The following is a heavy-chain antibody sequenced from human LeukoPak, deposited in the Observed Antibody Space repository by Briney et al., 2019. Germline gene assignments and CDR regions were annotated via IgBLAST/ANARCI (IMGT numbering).Heavy chain of an antibody. CDR1: VGSFSGYY. CDR2: INHSGST. Sequence: SETLSLTCAVYVGSFSGYYWSWIRQPPGKGLEWIGEINHSGSTNYNPSLKSRVTISVDTSKNKFSLKLSSVTAADTAVYSCARRFFGVDYWGREPWSPSPQ. CDR3: ARRFFGVDY. J-gene: IGHJ4*02. V-gene: IGHV4-34*01. D-gene: IGHD3-3*01.